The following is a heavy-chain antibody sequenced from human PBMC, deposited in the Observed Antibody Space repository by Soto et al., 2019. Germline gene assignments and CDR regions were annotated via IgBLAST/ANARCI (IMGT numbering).Heavy chain of an antibody. CDR3: ARSITDYYDSSGYYDDY. CDR2: INSDGSST. Sequence: GGSLRLSCAASGFTFSSYWMHWVRQAPGKGLVWVSRINSDGSSTSYADSVKGRFSISRGNAKNSLYLQMNSLRAEDTAVYYCARSITDYYDSSGYYDDYWGQGTLVTV. CDR1: GFTFSSYW. D-gene: IGHD3-22*01. J-gene: IGHJ4*02. V-gene: IGHV3-74*01.